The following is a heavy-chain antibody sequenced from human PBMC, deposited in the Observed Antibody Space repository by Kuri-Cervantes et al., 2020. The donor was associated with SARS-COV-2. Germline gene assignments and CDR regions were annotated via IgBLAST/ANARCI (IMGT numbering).Heavy chain of an antibody. D-gene: IGHD3-16*01. CDR1: GYPFTSYG. J-gene: IGHJ4*02. Sequence: ASVKVSCKTSGYPFTSYGITWVRQAPGQGLEWMGWISAYNGNANYAQKLQGRVTMTTDTSTSTAYMELRSLRSDDTAVYYCAREAGDRESYSDYWGQGTLVTVSS. V-gene: IGHV1-18*01. CDR3: AREAGDRESYSDY. CDR2: ISAYNGNA.